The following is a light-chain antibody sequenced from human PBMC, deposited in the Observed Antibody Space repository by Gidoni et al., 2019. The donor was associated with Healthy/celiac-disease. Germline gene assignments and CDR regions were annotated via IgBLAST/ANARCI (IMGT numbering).Light chain of an antibody. CDR1: QRVSSSY. J-gene: IGKJ2*01. CDR3: QQYGSSPYT. CDR2: DAS. Sequence: EIVLTQSPATLSLSPGGRATLSCGASQRVSSSYLAWYQQKPCLAPRLLIYDASIRATGSPDRFSGSGSGTDFTLTISRLEPEDFAVYYCQQYGSSPYTFGQGTKLEIK. V-gene: IGKV3D-20*01.